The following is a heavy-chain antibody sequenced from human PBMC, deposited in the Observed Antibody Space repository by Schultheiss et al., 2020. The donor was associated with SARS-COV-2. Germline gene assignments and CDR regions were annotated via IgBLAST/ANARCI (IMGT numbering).Heavy chain of an antibody. D-gene: IGHD2-15*01. CDR2: IIPMFHTP. CDR3: ARRQWSPGDYYYGMDV. CDR1: GVTFSSYA. V-gene: IGHV1-69*13. J-gene: IGHJ6*02. Sequence: SVKVSCKASGVTFSSYAIYWVRQAPGQGLQWMGGIIPMFHTPYYAQKFQGRVTFTGDASASTGYMELRSLTSEDTAVYYCARRQWSPGDYYYGMDVWGQGTTVTVSS.